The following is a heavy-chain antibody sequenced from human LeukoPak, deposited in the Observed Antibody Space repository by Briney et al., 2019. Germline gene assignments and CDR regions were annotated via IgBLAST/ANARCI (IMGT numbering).Heavy chain of an antibody. D-gene: IGHD3-9*01. CDR3: ARDGGDILTGDYFDY. CDR1: GGSISSGGYS. J-gene: IGHJ4*02. Sequence: SQTLSLTCAVSGGSISSGGYSWSWIRQPPGKGLEWIGYIYHSGSTYYNPSLKSRVTISVDRSKNQFSLKPSSVTAADTAVYYCARDGGDILTGDYFDYWGQGTLVTVSS. V-gene: IGHV4-30-2*01. CDR2: IYHSGST.